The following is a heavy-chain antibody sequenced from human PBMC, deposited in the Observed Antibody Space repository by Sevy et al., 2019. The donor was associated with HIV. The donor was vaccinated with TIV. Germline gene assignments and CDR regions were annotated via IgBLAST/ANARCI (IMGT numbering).Heavy chain of an antibody. V-gene: IGHV3-15*01. CDR1: GFTFSNAW. Sequence: GGSLRLSCAASGFTFSNAWMSWVRQAPGKGLEWVGRIKSKTDGGTTDYAAPVKGRFTISRDDSKNTLYLQMNSLKTEDTAVYYCTTDRGIYDILTGYYIPYSSFDYWGQGTLVTVSS. D-gene: IGHD3-9*01. CDR3: TTDRGIYDILTGYYIPYSSFDY. J-gene: IGHJ4*02. CDR2: IKSKTDGGTT.